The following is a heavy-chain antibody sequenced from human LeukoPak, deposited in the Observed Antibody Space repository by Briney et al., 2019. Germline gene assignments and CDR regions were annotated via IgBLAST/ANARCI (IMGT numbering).Heavy chain of an antibody. D-gene: IGHD3-10*01. Sequence: GGSLRLSCAASGFTFSSNWMHWVRQAPGKGLVWVSRIKSDGSITNYADSVKGRFTISRDNAKNTLYLQMNSLRVEDTAVYYCAGGSGSYPEYWGQGTLVTLSS. J-gene: IGHJ4*02. CDR2: IKSDGSIT. V-gene: IGHV3-74*01. CDR1: GFTFSSNW. CDR3: AGGSGSYPEY.